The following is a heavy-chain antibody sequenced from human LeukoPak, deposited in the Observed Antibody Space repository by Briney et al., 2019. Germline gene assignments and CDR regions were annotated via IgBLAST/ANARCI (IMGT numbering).Heavy chain of an antibody. CDR2: IWYDGSNK. J-gene: IGHJ4*02. D-gene: IGHD4/OR15-4a*01. CDR3: AKHGASTYFDY. V-gene: IGHV3-33*06. Sequence: GRSLRLSCAASGFTFSSYGMHWVRQARGKWLEWVAVIWYDGSNKYYADSVKGRFTISRDNSKNTLYLQMNSLRAEDTAVYYCAKHGASTYFDYWGQGTLVTVSS. CDR1: GFTFSSYG.